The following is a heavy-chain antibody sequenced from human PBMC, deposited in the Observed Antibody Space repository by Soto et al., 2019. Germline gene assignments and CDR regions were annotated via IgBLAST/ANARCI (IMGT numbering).Heavy chain of an antibody. V-gene: IGHV3-7*01. J-gene: IGHJ4*02. CDR1: GFTFSSYW. CDR2: IKYDGSKK. CDR3: AREVMTTVTRGRYFDY. D-gene: IGHD4-17*01. Sequence: GGSLRLSCAASGFTFSSYWMSWVRQAPGKGLEWVADIKYDGSKKYYADSVKGRFTISRDNSKNTLYLQMNSLRAEDTAVYYCAREVMTTVTRGRYFDYWGQGTLVTVSS.